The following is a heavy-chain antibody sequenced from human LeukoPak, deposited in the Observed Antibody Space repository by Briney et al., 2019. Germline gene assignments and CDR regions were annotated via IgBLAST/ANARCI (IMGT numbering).Heavy chain of an antibody. J-gene: IGHJ3*02. V-gene: IGHV4-59*01. Sequence: PSETLSLTCTVSGGSISSYYWSWIRQPPRKGLEWIGYIYYSGSTNYNPSLKSRVTISVDTSKNQFSLKLSSVTAADTAVYYCAREYSSSSGRRAFDIWGQGTMVTVSS. CDR3: AREYSSSSGRRAFDI. CDR1: GGSISSYY. D-gene: IGHD6-6*01. CDR2: IYYSGST.